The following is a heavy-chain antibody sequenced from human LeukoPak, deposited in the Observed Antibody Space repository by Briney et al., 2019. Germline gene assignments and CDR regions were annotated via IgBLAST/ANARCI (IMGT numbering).Heavy chain of an antibody. Sequence: GASVKVSCKASGYTFTGYYMHWVRQAPGQGLEWMGRINPNSGGTNYAQKLQGRVTMTTDTSTSTAYMELRSLRSDDTAVYYCARVHPITMVRGVTYDPWGQGTLVTVSS. CDR3: ARVHPITMVRGVTYDP. J-gene: IGHJ5*02. V-gene: IGHV1-2*06. CDR1: GYTFTGYY. D-gene: IGHD3-10*01. CDR2: INPNSGGT.